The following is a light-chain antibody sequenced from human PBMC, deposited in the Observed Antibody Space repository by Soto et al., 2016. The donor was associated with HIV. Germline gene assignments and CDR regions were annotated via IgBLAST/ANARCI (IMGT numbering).Light chain of an antibody. CDR1: QGISSY. V-gene: IGKV1-9*01. CDR2: AAS. Sequence: DIQLTQSPSFLSASVEDRVTITCRASQGISSYLAWYQQKPGKAPKLLIYAASTLQSGVPSRFSGTGSGTEFTLTISDLQHEDLATYYCQQSSRTPRTFGQGTKVEI. CDR3: QQSSRTPRT. J-gene: IGKJ1*01.